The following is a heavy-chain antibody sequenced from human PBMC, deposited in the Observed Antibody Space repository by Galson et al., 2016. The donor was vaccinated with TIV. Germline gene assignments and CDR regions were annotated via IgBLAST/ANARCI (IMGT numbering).Heavy chain of an antibody. CDR2: MSPNSGNT. CDR3: ARSGDYGDY. Sequence: SVKVSCKASGYTFTSYDINWVRQATGQGLEWMGWMSPNSGNTGYAQKFRGRVTMTRNTAVRTAYMELSSLRSEDTAVYYCARSGDYGDYWGQGTLVTVSS. V-gene: IGHV1-8*02. J-gene: IGHJ4*02. CDR1: GYTFTSYD. D-gene: IGHD4-17*01.